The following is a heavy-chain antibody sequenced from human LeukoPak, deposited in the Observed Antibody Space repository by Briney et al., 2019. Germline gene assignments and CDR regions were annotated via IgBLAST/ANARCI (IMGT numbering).Heavy chain of an antibody. V-gene: IGHV4-59*08. D-gene: IGHD3-10*01. CDR2: IYYSGST. CDR3: ARQRARRSWAFDI. CDR1: GGSISSYY. J-gene: IGHJ3*02. Sequence: PSETLSLTCTVSGGSISSYYWSWIRQPPGKGLEWIGYIYYSGSTNYNPSLKSRVTISVDTSKNQYSLKLSSLTAADTAVYYCARQRARRSWAFDIWGQGTMVTVSS.